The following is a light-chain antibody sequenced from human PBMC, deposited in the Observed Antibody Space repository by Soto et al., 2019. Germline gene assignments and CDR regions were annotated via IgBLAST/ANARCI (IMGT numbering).Light chain of an antibody. CDR2: WAS. CDR3: QQYFSTPLT. J-gene: IGKJ4*01. V-gene: IGKV4-1*01. CDR1: QSVLYSSNNKNY. Sequence: DIVMTQSPDSLAVSLGERATINCKSSQSVLYSSNNKNYLACYQQKPGQPPKLLIYWASTRESGVPDRFSGSGSGTGFNLTVSSLQAEDVGVYYCQQYFSTPLTFGGGTKVEIK.